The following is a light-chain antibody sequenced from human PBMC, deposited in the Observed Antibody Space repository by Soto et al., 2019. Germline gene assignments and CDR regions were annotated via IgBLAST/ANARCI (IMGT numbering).Light chain of an antibody. V-gene: IGKV1-5*03. CDR2: KAS. CDR3: QQYYSYPT. Sequence: DIQMTQSPSTLSGSVGDRVTITCRASQTISSWLAWYQQKPGKAPKLLIYKASTLQSGVPSRFSGSGSGTDFTLTISCLQSEDFATYYCQQYYSYPTFGQGTKVDIK. J-gene: IGKJ1*01. CDR1: QTISSW.